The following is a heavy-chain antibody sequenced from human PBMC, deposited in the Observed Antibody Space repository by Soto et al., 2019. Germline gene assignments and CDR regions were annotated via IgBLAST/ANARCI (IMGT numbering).Heavy chain of an antibody. CDR3: SRASTVAGGSSTSLPNNY. CDR1: GGTFCSYA. CDR2: IIPIFGTA. J-gene: IGHJ4*02. D-gene: IGHD6-19*01. V-gene: IGHV1-69*13. Sequence: SVKVSCKASGGTFCSYAISWVRQAPGQGLEWMGGIIPIFGTANYAQKFQGRVTITADESTSTAYMELSTLGSDDTALYHCSRASTVAGGSSTSLPNNYWGQGALVTVCS.